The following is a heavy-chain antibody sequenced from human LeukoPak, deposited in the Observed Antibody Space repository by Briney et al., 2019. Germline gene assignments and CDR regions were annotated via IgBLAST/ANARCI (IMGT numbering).Heavy chain of an antibody. V-gene: IGHV4-39*01. CDR1: GGSISSYY. J-gene: IGHJ6*03. D-gene: IGHD5-18*01. Sequence: SETLSLTCTVSGGSISSYYWGWIRQPPGKGLEWIGSIYYSGSTYYNPSLKSRVPISVDTSKNQFSLKLSSVTAADTAVYYCARRGYSYGMYYYYMDVWGKGTTVTISS. CDR2: IYYSGST. CDR3: ARRGYSYGMYYYYMDV.